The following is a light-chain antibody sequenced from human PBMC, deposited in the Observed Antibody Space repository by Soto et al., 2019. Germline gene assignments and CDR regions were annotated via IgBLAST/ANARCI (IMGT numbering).Light chain of an antibody. Sequence: QSALTQPASVSGSPGQSITISCTGTSSDVGGYNSVSWYQQHPGKAPKLMIFDVSNRPSGVSNRFSGSKSGNTASLNISGLQAEDEADYYCSSYTSKTTLVFGGGTKLTVL. V-gene: IGLV2-14*03. J-gene: IGLJ2*01. CDR2: DVS. CDR1: SSDVGGYNS. CDR3: SSYTSKTTLV.